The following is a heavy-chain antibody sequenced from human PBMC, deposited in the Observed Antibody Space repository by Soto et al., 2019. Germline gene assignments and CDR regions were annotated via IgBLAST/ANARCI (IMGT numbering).Heavy chain of an antibody. V-gene: IGHV3-21*01. J-gene: IGHJ6*03. CDR2: ISSSSSYI. Sequence: GGSLRLSCAASGFTFSSYSMNWVRQAPGKGLEWVSSISSSSSYIYYADSVKGRFTISRDNAKNSLYLQMNSLRAEDTAVYYCARVKNIAARPGPYYYYYYMDVWGKGTTVTVSS. D-gene: IGHD6-6*01. CDR1: GFTFSSYS. CDR3: ARVKNIAARPGPYYYYYYMDV.